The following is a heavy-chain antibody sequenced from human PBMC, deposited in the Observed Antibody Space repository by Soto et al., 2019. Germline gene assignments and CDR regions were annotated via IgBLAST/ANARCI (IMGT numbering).Heavy chain of an antibody. V-gene: IGHV1-3*01. J-gene: IGHJ3*01. CDR1: GFTFTDNL. CDR2: INPDTGNT. Sequence: QVHLVQSGAELKKPGASVNISCTASGFTFTDNLINWVRQAPGQGLEWMGWINPDTGNTRYSETFQGRVTISRHSSASIAYLELSGLKNEDTALYFCARDIQSVGPRANDAFDVWGQGTMITVSS. CDR3: ARDIQSVGPRANDAFDV. D-gene: IGHD5-18*01.